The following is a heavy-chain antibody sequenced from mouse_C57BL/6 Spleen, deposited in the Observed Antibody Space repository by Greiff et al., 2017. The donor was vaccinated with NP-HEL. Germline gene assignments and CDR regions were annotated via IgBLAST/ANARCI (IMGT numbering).Heavy chain of an antibody. CDR3: ARSGYYSNYGDY. V-gene: IGHV1-82*01. D-gene: IGHD2-5*01. CDR1: GYAFRSSW. Sequence: QVQLKQSGPELVKPGASVKISCKASGYAFRSSWMTWVKQRPGKCLALLGLIYPGDGDTNYNGKFKGKATLTADKSSSTAYMQLSSLTSEDSAVYFCARSGYYSNYGDYWGQGTTLTVSS. J-gene: IGHJ2*01. CDR2: IYPGDGDT.